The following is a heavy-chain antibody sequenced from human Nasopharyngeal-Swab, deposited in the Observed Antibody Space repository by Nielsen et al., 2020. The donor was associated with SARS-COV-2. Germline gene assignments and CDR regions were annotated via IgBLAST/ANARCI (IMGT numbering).Heavy chain of an antibody. CDR1: GFNLGDYY. J-gene: IGHJ4*02. V-gene: IGHV3-72*01. CDR2: GRVRANSYTA. CDR3: ARVGICNNDWCGSYDS. Sequence: GESLKISCVASGFNLGDYYMDWVRQAPGKGLEWLGHGRVRANSYTAEYAASVTDRFTISREESKNLIFLQMNSLKTEDTAVYYCARVGICNNDWCGSYDSWGQGTLVTVSS. D-gene: IGHD3-9*01.